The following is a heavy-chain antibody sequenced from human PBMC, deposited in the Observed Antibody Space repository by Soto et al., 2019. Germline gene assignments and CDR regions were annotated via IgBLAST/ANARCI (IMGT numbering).Heavy chain of an antibody. V-gene: IGHV4-31*03. CDR2: IYYSGST. D-gene: IGHD3-10*01. CDR1: GGSISSGGYY. Sequence: SETLSLTCTVSGGSISSGGYYWSWIRQHPGKGLEWIGYIYYSGSTYYNPSLKSRVTISVDTSKNQFSLKLGSVTAADTAVYYCARIKYYYGSGSYRAGEYYYGMDVWGQGTTVTVSS. J-gene: IGHJ6*02. CDR3: ARIKYYYGSGSYRAGEYYYGMDV.